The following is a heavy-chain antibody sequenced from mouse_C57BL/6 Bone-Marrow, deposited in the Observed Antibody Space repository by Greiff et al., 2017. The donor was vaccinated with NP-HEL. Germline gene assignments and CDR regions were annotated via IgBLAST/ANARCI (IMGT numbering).Heavy chain of an antibody. CDR3: ASSYYYGSSHCYFDV. V-gene: IGHV14-2*01. CDR1: GFNINDYY. CDR2: IDPEDGET. Sequence: QLQQSGAELVKPGASVKLSCTASGFNINDYYMHWVKQRTEQGLEWIGRIDPEDGETKYATKFQGKATITADPSSNTAYLQLSSLTSEDTAVYYCASSYYYGSSHCYFDVWGTGTTVTVSS. J-gene: IGHJ1*03. D-gene: IGHD1-1*01.